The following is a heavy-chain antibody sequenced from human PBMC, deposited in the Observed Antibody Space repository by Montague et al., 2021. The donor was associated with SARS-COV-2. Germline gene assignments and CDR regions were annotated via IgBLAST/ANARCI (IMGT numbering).Heavy chain of an antibody. J-gene: IGHJ4*02. D-gene: IGHD3-3*01. CDR3: ARADFWSGYLYFDY. Sequence: TLSLTCTVSGGSVNSGNYYWSWIRQPAGKRLEWMGRISTSGNMNYNPSLKSRLSILVDTSKNQFSLNLRSVTAADTAVYYCARADFWSGYLYFDYWGQGTLVTVSS. CDR2: ISTSGNM. CDR1: GGSVNSGNYY. V-gene: IGHV4-61*02.